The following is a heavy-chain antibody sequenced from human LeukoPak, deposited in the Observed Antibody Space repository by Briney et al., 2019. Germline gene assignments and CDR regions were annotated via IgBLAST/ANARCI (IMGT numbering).Heavy chain of an antibody. J-gene: IGHJ3*02. CDR2: IYYSGST. CDR3: ARERGYTYGPSDAFDI. V-gene: IGHV4-59*01. Sequence: PSETLSLTCTVSGDSISSYYWSWIRQPPGKGLEWIGYIYYSGSTNYNPSLKSRVTISVDTSKNQFSLKVRSVTAADTAVHYCARERGYTYGPSDAFDIWGQGTMVTVSS. D-gene: IGHD5-18*01. CDR1: GDSISSYY.